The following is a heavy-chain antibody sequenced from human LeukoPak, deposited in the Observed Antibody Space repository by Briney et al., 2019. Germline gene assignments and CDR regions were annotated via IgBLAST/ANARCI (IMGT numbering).Heavy chain of an antibody. CDR2: IYYSGST. CDR3: ARDRIGYCTNGVCYDDAFDI. J-gene: IGHJ3*02. Sequence: SETLSLTCTVSGGSISSSSYYWGWIRQPPGKGLEWIGSIYYSGSTYYNPSLKSRVTISVDTSKNQFSLKLSSVTAADTAVYYCARDRIGYCTNGVCYDDAFDIWGQGTMVTVSS. D-gene: IGHD2-8*01. V-gene: IGHV4-39*07. CDR1: GGSISSSSYY.